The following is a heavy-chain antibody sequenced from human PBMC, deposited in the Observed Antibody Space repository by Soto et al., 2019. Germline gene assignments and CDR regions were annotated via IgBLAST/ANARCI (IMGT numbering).Heavy chain of an antibody. CDR3: ARVAMIVAGSIDY. CDR1: GGSISIGDYY. CDR2: IYYSGST. J-gene: IGHJ4*02. D-gene: IGHD3-22*01. Sequence: SETLSLTCTVSGGSISIGDYYWSWIRQPPGKGLEWIGYIYYSGSTYYNPSLKSRVTISVDTSKNQFSLKLSSVTAADTAVYYCARVAMIVAGSIDYWGQGTLVTVSS. V-gene: IGHV4-30-4*01.